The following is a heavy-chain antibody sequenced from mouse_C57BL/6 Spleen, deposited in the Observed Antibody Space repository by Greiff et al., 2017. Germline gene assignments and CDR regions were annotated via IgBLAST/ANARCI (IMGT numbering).Heavy chain of an antibody. Sequence: VMLVESGAELVKPGASVKISCKVSGYAFSSYWMNWVKQRPGKGLEWIGQIYPGDGDTNYNGKFKGKATLTADKSSSPAYMQLSSLTSEDSAVYFCARGLLNYFDYWGQGTTLTVSS. D-gene: IGHD2-10*01. CDR3: ARGLLNYFDY. V-gene: IGHV1-80*01. J-gene: IGHJ2*01. CDR2: IYPGDGDT. CDR1: GYAFSSYW.